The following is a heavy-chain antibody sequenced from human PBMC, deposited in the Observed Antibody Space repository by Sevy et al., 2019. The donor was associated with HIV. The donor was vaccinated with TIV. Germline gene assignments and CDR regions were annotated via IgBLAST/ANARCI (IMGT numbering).Heavy chain of an antibody. J-gene: IGHJ6*02. Sequence: SVKVSCKASGGTFSSYAISWVRQAPGQGLEWMGGIIPIFGTANYAQKFQGRVTITADESTSTAYMELSSLRSEDTAVYYCARERVGGVIAARPNGMDVWGQGTTVTVSS. CDR3: ARERVGGVIAARPNGMDV. CDR1: GGTFSSYA. CDR2: IIPIFGTA. V-gene: IGHV1-69*13. D-gene: IGHD6-6*01.